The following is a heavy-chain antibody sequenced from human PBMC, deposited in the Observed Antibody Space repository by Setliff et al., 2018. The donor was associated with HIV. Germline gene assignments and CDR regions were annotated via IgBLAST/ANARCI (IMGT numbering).Heavy chain of an antibody. V-gene: IGHV1-2*06. CDR3: ARQDIPTGYYLFDY. J-gene: IGHJ4*02. CDR2: INPNMGDT. D-gene: IGHD3-9*01. Sequence: ASVKVSCKASGGTFRSHEISWVRQAPGQGLEWMGRINPNMGDTQYAQKFQGRIIMTRDTSINTVYMELSSLTSDDTALYYCARQDIPTGYYLFDYWGQGTQVTVSS. CDR1: GGTFRSHE.